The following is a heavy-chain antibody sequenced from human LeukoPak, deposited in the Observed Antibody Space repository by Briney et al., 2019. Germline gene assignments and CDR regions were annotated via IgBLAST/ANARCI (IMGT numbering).Heavy chain of an antibody. Sequence: TGGSLRLSCAASGFTFSSYSMNWVRQAPGKGLEWVSYISSSSSTIYYADSVKGRFTISRDNAKDSLYLQMNSLRDEDTAVYYCARVEGSSGYSHFDYWGQGTLVTVSS. J-gene: IGHJ4*02. CDR3: ARVEGSSGYSHFDY. CDR2: ISSSSSTI. CDR1: GFTFSSYS. D-gene: IGHD3-22*01. V-gene: IGHV3-48*02.